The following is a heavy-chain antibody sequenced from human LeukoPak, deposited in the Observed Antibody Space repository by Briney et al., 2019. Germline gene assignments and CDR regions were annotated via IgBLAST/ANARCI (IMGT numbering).Heavy chain of an antibody. CDR3: ARRGGGASSWYQAWYYYYYMDV. Sequence: PSETLSLTCTVSGGSISSYYWSWIRQPPGKGLEWIGNVYYSGNAYYNPSLKSRVTISVDMSRSQFSLKLSSVTAADTAVYYCARRGGGASSWYQAWYYYYYMDVWGKGTTVTVSS. CDR2: VYYSGNA. V-gene: IGHV4-59*08. J-gene: IGHJ6*03. D-gene: IGHD6-13*01. CDR1: GGSISSYY.